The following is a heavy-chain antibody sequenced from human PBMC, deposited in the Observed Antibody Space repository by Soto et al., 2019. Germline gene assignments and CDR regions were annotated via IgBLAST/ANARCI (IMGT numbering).Heavy chain of an antibody. CDR1: GFTFSSYA. Sequence: EVQLLESGGGLVQPGGSLRLSCAASGFTFSSYAMSWVRQAPGKGLEWVSAISGSGGSTYYADSVKGRFTISRDNSKNPLYLQMNSLRAEDTAVYYCATLEYSSSSFDYWGQGTLVTVSS. CDR3: ATLEYSSSSFDY. CDR2: ISGSGGST. J-gene: IGHJ4*02. V-gene: IGHV3-23*01. D-gene: IGHD6-6*01.